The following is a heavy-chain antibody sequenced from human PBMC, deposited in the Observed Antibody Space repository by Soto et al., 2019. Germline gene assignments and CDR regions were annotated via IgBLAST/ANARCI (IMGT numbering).Heavy chain of an antibody. J-gene: IGHJ6*02. Sequence: EVQLVESGGGLVQPGRSLRLSCAASGFTFDDYAMHWVRQAPGKGLEWVSGISWNSGSIGYGDSVKGRFTISRDNAKNPLYLQTNSLRAEDTALYYCAKDTRPWHQQVLSHYGMDVWSQGSKVTVSS. CDR3: AKDTRPWHQQVLSHYGMDV. V-gene: IGHV3-9*01. CDR2: ISWNSGSI. D-gene: IGHD6-13*01. CDR1: GFTFDDYA.